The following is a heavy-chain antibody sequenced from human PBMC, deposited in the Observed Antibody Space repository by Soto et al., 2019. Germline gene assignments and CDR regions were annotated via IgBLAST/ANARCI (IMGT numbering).Heavy chain of an antibody. V-gene: IGHV3-23*01. Sequence: PGGSLRLSCVASTFTFTNYAMSWVRQAPGEGLEWVSAISDSCGTTYYAVSVKGRFSISLDNSKNTLYLHLNSLRVEDTAIYYCATISDRGIAAALDFWGQGTLVTVSS. CDR3: ATISDRGIAAALDF. J-gene: IGHJ4*02. CDR2: ISDSCGTT. CDR1: TFTFTNYA. D-gene: IGHD6-13*01.